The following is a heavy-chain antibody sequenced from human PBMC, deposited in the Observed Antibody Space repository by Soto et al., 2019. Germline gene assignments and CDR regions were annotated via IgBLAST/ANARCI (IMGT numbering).Heavy chain of an antibody. CDR3: AKDRVGSVDIVAKLIDY. CDR1: GLPFSSYA. CDR2: ISGRGGST. V-gene: IGHV3-23*01. J-gene: IGHJ4*02. Sequence: GGSLRLSCAAYGLPFSSYAMSWVRQAPGKGLERISAISGRGGSTYYADSVKGRFTITRDNSKNTLYLQMNSLIDEDTAVYYCAKDRVGSVDIVAKLIDYWGQGTLVTVSS. D-gene: IGHD5-12*01.